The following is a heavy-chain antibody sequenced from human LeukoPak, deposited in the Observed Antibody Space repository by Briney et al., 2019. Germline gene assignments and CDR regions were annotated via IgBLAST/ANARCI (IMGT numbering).Heavy chain of an antibody. V-gene: IGHV3-30*04. CDR2: ISYDGSNK. CDR3: ARARAALDY. J-gene: IGHJ4*02. Sequence: GGSLRLSCAASGFTFSSYEMNWVRQAPGKGLEWVAVISYDGSNKYYADSVKGRFTISRDNSKNTLYLQMNSLRAEDTAVYYCARARAALDYWGQGTLVTVSS. CDR1: GFTFSSYE.